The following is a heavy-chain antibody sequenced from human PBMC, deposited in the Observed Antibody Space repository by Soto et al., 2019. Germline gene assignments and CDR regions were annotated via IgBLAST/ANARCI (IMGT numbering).Heavy chain of an antibody. CDR3: GKDLGCCSVGSCYSSAFDI. J-gene: IGHJ3*02. D-gene: IGHD2-15*01. CDR1: GFTFSSYA. CDR2: ISGSGGST. Sequence: EVQLLESGVGLVQPGGSLRLSCASSGFTFSSYAMSWVRQAPGKGLEWVSAISGSGGSTYYADSVKGRFTISRDNSKNTLYMQMNSLRGEDTAVYYCGKDLGCCSVGSCYSSAFDIWGQGTMVSVSS. V-gene: IGHV3-23*01.